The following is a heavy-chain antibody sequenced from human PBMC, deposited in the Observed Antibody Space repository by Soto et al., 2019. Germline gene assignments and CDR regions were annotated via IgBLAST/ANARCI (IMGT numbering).Heavy chain of an antibody. D-gene: IGHD3-10*01. CDR3: ARVPIITAGVPFDY. J-gene: IGHJ4*02. CDR1: GFTFNNYA. Sequence: PGESLKISCAASGFTFNNYALHWVRRAPGKGLEWVTVISYDGSTKYYADSVKGRFTISRDNSKNTLYLQMNSLRPEDTAVYYCARVPIITAGVPFDYWGQGTLVTVSS. V-gene: IGHV3-30-3*01. CDR2: ISYDGSTK.